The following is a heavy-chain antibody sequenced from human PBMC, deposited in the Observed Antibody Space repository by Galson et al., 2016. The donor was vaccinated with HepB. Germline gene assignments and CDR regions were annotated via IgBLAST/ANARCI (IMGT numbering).Heavy chain of an antibody. D-gene: IGHD4-23*01. CDR3: AIGNDYGGLQNLGMDV. J-gene: IGHJ6*02. CDR2: IYKNGGAT. V-gene: IGHV3-23*05. Sequence: SLRLSCAASGFIFRNYAMNWVRQAPGKGLEWVSGIYKNGGATYYADYVKGRFTISRDNSGDTLYLQMNSLRAEDTAVYFCAIGNDYGGLQNLGMDVWGQGTTVTVSS. CDR1: GFIFRNYA.